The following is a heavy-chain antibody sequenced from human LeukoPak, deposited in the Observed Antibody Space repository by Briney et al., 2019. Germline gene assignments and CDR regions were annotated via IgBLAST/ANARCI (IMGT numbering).Heavy chain of an antibody. J-gene: IGHJ4*02. V-gene: IGHV3-66*02. CDR1: GFTVSSNY. Sequence: GGSLRLACAASGFTVSSNYMSWVRQAPGKGLEWVSVIYSGGSTYYADSVKGRFTISRDNSKNTLYLQMNSLRAEDTAVYYCARRESGYYFYYWGQGTLVTVSS. D-gene: IGHD3-22*01. CDR3: ARRESGYYFYY. CDR2: IYSGGST.